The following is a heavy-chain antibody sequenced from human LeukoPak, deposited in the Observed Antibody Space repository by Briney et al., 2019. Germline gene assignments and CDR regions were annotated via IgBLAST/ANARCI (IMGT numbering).Heavy chain of an antibody. CDR3: ARSAPSSYCSSTSCRQFDYYYYYMDV. CDR1: GGTFSSYA. J-gene: IGHJ6*03. CDR2: IIPVFGTA. Sequence: GSSVKVSCKASGGTFSSYAISWVRQAPGQGLEWMGGIIPVFGTANYAQKFQGRVTITTDESTSTAYMELSSLRSEYTAVYYCARSAPSSYCSSTSCRQFDYYYYYMDVWGKGTTVTVSS. V-gene: IGHV1-69*05. D-gene: IGHD2-2*01.